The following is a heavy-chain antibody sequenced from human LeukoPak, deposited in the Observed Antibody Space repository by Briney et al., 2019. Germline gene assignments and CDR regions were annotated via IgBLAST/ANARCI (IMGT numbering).Heavy chain of an antibody. D-gene: IGHD2-21*02. J-gene: IGHJ4*02. Sequence: ASVKVSCKASGYTFTNYGISWVRQAPGQGLEWMGWISAYNGITNYAQSLQGRVTMTTDTSTSTAYMELRSLRSDDTAVYYCARGKMFCGGDCYSTGNFFDYWGQGTLVTVSS. CDR3: ARGKMFCGGDCYSTGNFFDY. V-gene: IGHV1-18*01. CDR2: ISAYNGIT. CDR1: GYTFTNYG.